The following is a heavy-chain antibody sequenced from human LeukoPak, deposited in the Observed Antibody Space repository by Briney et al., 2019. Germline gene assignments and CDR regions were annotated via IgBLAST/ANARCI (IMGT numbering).Heavy chain of an antibody. CDR1: GGTFSSYA. CDR3: ARGPLYYYDSSGPLAQDY. D-gene: IGHD3-22*01. CDR2: IIPIFGTA. Sequence: ASVKVSCKASGGTFSSYAISWVRQAPGQGLEWMGGIIPIFGTANYAQKFQGRVTITADKSTSTAYMELRSLRSDDTAVYYCARGPLYYYDSSGPLAQDYWGQGTLVTVSS. J-gene: IGHJ4*02. V-gene: IGHV1-69*06.